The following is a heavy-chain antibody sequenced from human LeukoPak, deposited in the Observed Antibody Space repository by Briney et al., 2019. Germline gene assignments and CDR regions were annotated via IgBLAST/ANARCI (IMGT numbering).Heavy chain of an antibody. J-gene: IGHJ6*03. CDR1: GFTFSSYS. CDR2: ISSSSSTI. CDR3: ARVPLSYGGYYYYYMDV. V-gene: IGHV3-48*01. Sequence: PGGSLRLSCAASGFTFSSYSMNWVRQAPGKGLEWVSYISSSSSTIYYADSVKGRFTISRDNAKNSLYLQMNSLRAEDTAVYYCARVPLSYGGYYYYYMDVWGKGTTVTVSS. D-gene: IGHD4-17*01.